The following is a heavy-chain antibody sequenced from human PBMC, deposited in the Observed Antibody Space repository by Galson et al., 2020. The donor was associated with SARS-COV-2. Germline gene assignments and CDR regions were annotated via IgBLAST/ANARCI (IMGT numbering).Heavy chain of an antibody. CDR1: GGSINAYY. Sequence: SETLSLTCTVSGGSINAYYWSWLRQAPGKGLEWIGHIHYIGTTNYNPSFKRRVTISVDTSKNHFSLKLNSVTAADTAIYYCARALSVLDYHYGLDAWGQGTAVTVSS. V-gene: IGHV4-59*01. CDR3: ARALSVLDYHYGLDA. J-gene: IGHJ6*02. D-gene: IGHD3-10*01. CDR2: IHYIGTT.